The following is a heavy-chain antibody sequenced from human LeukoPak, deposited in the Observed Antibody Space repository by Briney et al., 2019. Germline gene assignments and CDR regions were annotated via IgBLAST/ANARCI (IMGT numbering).Heavy chain of an antibody. V-gene: IGHV1-69*04. CDR1: GGTFSSYA. CDR3: ARVDLVATINFDY. J-gene: IGHJ4*02. CDR2: IIPILGIA. Sequence: SVKVSCKASGGTFSSYAISWVRQAPGQGLEWMGRIIPILGIANYAQKFQGRVTITADKSTSTAYMELSSLRSEDTAVYYCARVDLVATINFDYWGQGTLVTVSS. D-gene: IGHD5-12*01.